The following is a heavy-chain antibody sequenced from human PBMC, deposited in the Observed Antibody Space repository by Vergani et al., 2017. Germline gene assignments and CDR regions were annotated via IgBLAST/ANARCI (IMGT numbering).Heavy chain of an antibody. CDR1: GYTFTGYY. Sequence: QVQLVQSGAEVKKPGASVKVSCKASGYTFTGYYMHWVRQAPGQGLEWMGWISAYNGNTNYAQKLQGRVTMTTDTSTSTAYMELRSLRSDDTAVYYCARSRADYGDYGGSPDYWGQGTLVTVSS. D-gene: IGHD4-17*01. CDR2: ISAYNGNT. V-gene: IGHV1-18*04. J-gene: IGHJ4*02. CDR3: ARSRADYGDYGGSPDY.